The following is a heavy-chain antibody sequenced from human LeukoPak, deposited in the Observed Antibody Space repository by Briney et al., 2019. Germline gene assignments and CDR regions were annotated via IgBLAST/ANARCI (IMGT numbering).Heavy chain of an antibody. CDR1: GGSFSGYY. D-gene: IGHD1-1*01. V-gene: IGHV4-34*01. CDR2: INHSGST. Sequence: SETLSLTCAVYGGSFSGYYWSWIRQPPGKGLEWIGEINHSGSTNYNPSLKSRVTISVDTSKNQFSLKLSSVTAADTAVYYCARGVATGTTASYYFDYWGQGTLVTVSS. CDR3: ARGVATGTTASYYFDY. J-gene: IGHJ4*02.